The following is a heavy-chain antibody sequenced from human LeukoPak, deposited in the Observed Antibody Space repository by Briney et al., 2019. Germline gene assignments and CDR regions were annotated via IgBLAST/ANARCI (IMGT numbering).Heavy chain of an antibody. Sequence: GGSLRLSCAASGFPFSSYWMSWVRQAPGKGLEWVANIKQDGSYKYYVDSVKGRFTISRDNAKNSLYLQMNSLRAEDTAVYYCARDPWLLWFGELSEYYFDYWGQGTLVTVSS. CDR3: ARDPWLLWFGELSEYYFDY. J-gene: IGHJ4*02. D-gene: IGHD3-10*01. V-gene: IGHV3-7*01. CDR2: IKQDGSYK. CDR1: GFPFSSYW.